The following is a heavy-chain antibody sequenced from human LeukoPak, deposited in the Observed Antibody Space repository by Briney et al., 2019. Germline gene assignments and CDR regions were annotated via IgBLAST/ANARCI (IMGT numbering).Heavy chain of an antibody. CDR2: ISSSSSYI. Sequence: GGSLRLSCAASGFTFSSYSMNWVRQAPGKGLEWVSSISSSSSYIYYADSVKGRFTISRDNAKNSLYLQMNSLRAEDTAVYYCAREYYYDSSGIPHFDYWGQGTLVTVSS. V-gene: IGHV3-21*04. CDR3: AREYYYDSSGIPHFDY. J-gene: IGHJ4*02. CDR1: GFTFSSYS. D-gene: IGHD3-22*01.